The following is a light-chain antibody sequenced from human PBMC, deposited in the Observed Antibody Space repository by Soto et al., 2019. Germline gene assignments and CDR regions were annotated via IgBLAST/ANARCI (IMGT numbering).Light chain of an antibody. V-gene: IGLV2-23*02. Sequence: QSVLTQPPSASGSLGQSVTISCTGTSSDIGTYDYVSWYQQHPGRAPKLIIFEVNKRPSGVSNRFSGSKSGNTASLTISGLKVEDEADYYCCSSGGSPTYVFGTGTKLTVL. J-gene: IGLJ1*01. CDR1: SSDIGTYDY. CDR2: EVN. CDR3: CSSGGSPTYV.